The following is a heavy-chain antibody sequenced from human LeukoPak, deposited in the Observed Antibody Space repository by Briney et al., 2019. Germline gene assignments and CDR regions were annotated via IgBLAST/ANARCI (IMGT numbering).Heavy chain of an antibody. CDR1: GGSFSDYP. V-gene: IGHV4-34*01. CDR3: ARGAPGH. J-gene: IGHJ4*02. CDR2: IKHGGGT. Sequence: PSETLSPTCAIYGGSFSDYPWTWIRQPPGKGLEWIGQIKHGGGTKYNPSLNSRVTMSLDTSKNQFSLKMTSVTAADTATYYCARGAPGHWGQGTLVTVSS.